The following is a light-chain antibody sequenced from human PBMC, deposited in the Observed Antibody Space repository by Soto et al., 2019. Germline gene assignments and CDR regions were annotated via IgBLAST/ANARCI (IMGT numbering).Light chain of an antibody. V-gene: IGLV2-14*01. CDR1: SSDVCYYNY. J-gene: IGLJ3*02. CDR3: CSYTTCTALL. Sequence: QSALTQPASVSGSPGQSITISCTGTSSDVCYYNYVSWYQQHPGKAPKLMIYEVSYRASGVSNRFSGPKSANTASLTISGLQGEDEADYYCCSYTTCTALLFGGGTKLTV. CDR2: EVS.